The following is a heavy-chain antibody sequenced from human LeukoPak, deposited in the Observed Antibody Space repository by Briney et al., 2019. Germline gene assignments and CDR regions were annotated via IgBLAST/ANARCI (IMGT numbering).Heavy chain of an antibody. V-gene: IGHV3-33*01. Sequence: PGGSLRLSCAASGFTFSSYGMHWVRQAPGKGLEWVAVIWYDGSNKYYADSVKGRFTISRGNSKNTLYLQMNSLRAEDTAVYYCARTQISYYYYGMDVWGQGTTVTVSS. CDR2: IWYDGSNK. J-gene: IGHJ6*02. CDR1: GFTFSSYG. CDR3: ARTQISYYYYGMDV.